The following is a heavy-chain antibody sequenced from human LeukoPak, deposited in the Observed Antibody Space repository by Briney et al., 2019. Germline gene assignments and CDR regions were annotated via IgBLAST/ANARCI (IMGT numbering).Heavy chain of an antibody. D-gene: IGHD1-26*01. CDR3: ARELYSGSYPTCFDY. CDR1: GGSISSYY. Sequence: PSETLSLTCTVSGGSISSYYWSWIRQPAGKGLEWIGRIYTSGSTNYNPSLKSRVTMSVDTSKNQFSLKLSSVTAADTAVYYCARELYSGSYPTCFDYWGQGTLVTVSS. J-gene: IGHJ4*02. V-gene: IGHV4-4*07. CDR2: IYTSGST.